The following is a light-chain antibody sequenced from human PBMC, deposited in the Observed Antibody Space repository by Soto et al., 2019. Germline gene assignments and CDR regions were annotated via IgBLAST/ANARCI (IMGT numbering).Light chain of an antibody. CDR3: QQSYSTPGT. J-gene: IGKJ1*01. V-gene: IGKV1-39*01. Sequence: DIQMTQSPSSLSASVGDRVTITCRASQSISSYLNWYQQKPGKAPQLLIYAAASLQSVVPSRFSGSASGTGFTLTISSLQPEDFATYYGQQSYSTPGTFGQGTKVEIK. CDR1: QSISSY. CDR2: AAA.